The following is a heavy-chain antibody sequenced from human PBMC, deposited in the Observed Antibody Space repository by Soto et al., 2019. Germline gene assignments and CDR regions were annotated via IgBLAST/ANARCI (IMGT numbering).Heavy chain of an antibody. J-gene: IGHJ1*01. D-gene: IGHD3-22*01. V-gene: IGHV3-53*01. CDR1: GFTVSSNY. CDR2: IYIGGST. Sequence: EVQLVESGGGLIQPGGSLRLSCAASGFTVSSNYMSWVRQAPGKGLEWVSVIYIGGSTYYADSVKGRFTISRDNSKNTLYLQMNSLRAEDTAVYYCARDRVESGYPEYFQLGGQGTLVTVSS. CDR3: ARDRVESGYPEYFQL.